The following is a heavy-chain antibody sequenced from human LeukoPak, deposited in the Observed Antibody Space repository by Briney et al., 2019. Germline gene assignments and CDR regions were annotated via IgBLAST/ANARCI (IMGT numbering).Heavy chain of an antibody. D-gene: IGHD3-10*01. CDR3: AREADLYYGSGYYYYMDV. CDR2: INPNSGGT. J-gene: IGHJ6*03. Sequence: ASVKVSCKASGYTFTGYYMHWVRQAPGQGLEWMGGINPNSGGTNYAQKFQGRVTMTRDTSISTAYMDLSRLRSDDTAVYYCAREADLYYGSGYYYYMDVWGKGTTVTVSS. V-gene: IGHV1-2*02. CDR1: GYTFTGYY.